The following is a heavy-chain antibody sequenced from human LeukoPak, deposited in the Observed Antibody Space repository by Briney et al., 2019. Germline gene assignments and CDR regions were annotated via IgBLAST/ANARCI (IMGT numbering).Heavy chain of an antibody. CDR2: MNPNSGNT. CDR3: ARSRAARLSYYYYMDV. D-gene: IGHD6-6*01. Sequence: GASVKVSCKASGYTFTSYDINWVRQATGQGLEWMGWMNPNSGNTGYAQKFQGRVTMTRNTSISTAYMELGSLRSEDTAVYYCARSRAARLSYYYYMDVWGKGTTVTVSS. J-gene: IGHJ6*03. CDR1: GYTFTSYD. V-gene: IGHV1-8*01.